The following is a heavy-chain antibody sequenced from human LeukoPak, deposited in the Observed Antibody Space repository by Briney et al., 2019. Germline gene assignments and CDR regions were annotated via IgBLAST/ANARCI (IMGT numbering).Heavy chain of an antibody. D-gene: IGHD2-15*01. V-gene: IGHV1-2*02. CDR1: GYTFTGYY. CDR2: INPNSGGT. CDR3: ARDRGIDYCSGGSCSHYYYYMDV. J-gene: IGHJ6*03. Sequence: ASVKVSCKASGYTFTGYYMHWVRQAPGQGLEWMGWINPNSGGTNYAQKFQGRVTMTRDTSISTAYMELSRLRSDDTAVYYCARDRGIDYCSGGSCSHYYYYMDVWGKGTTVTISS.